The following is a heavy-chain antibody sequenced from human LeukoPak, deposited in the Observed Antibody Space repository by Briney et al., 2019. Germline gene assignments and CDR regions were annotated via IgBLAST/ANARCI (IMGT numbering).Heavy chain of an antibody. J-gene: IGHJ5*02. CDR1: GYTFTGYY. Sequence: ASVKVSCKASGYTFTGYYMHWVRQAPGRGLEWMGWINPNSGGTNYAQKFQGRVTMTRDTSISTAYMELSRLRSDDTAVYYCARDLEVVVPAAFRFDPWGQGTLVTVSS. CDR3: ARDLEVVVPAAFRFDP. D-gene: IGHD2-2*01. CDR2: INPNSGGT. V-gene: IGHV1-2*02.